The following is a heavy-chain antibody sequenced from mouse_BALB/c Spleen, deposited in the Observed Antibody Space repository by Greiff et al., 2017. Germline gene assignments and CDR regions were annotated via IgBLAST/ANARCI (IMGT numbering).Heavy chain of an antibody. CDR1: GYTFTSYW. Sequence: QVQLQQPGAELVKPGASVKLSCKASGYTFTSYWMHWVKQRPGQGLEWIGEINPSNGRTNYNEKFKSKATLTVDKSSSTAYMQLSSLTSEDSAVYYCARTVYYGSSGYAMDYWGQGTTLTVSS. CDR3: ARTVYYGSSGYAMDY. J-gene: IGHJ2*01. D-gene: IGHD1-1*01. CDR2: INPSNGRT. V-gene: IGHV1S81*02.